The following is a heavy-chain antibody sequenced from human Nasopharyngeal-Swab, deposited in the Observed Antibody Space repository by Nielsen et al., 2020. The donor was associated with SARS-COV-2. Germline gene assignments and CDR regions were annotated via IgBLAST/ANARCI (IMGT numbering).Heavy chain of an antibody. D-gene: IGHD3-22*01. J-gene: IGHJ4*02. CDR2: ISSDGSDK. CDR1: GFTFSTYT. V-gene: IGHV3-30*04. Sequence: SLRLSCAAPGFTFSTYTMYWVRQAPGKGLEWVATISSDGSDKYYADSVKGRFTISRDNSKNTVYLQMNSLRAEDSAVYYCAKNLFSSSDYYWGQGTLVTVSS. CDR3: AKNLFSSSDYY.